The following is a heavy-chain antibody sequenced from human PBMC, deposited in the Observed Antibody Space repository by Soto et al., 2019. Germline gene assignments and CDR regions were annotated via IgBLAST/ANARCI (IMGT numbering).Heavy chain of an antibody. D-gene: IGHD3-10*01. V-gene: IGHV6-1*01. CDR2: TYYRSKWYN. J-gene: IGHJ6*02. CDR3: ARGSGSDYYYYYGMDV. Sequence: QSQTLSLTCAISGDSVSSNSAAWNWIRQSPSRGLEWLGRTYYRSKWYNDYAVSVKSRITINPDTSKNQFSLQLNSVTPEDTAVYYCARGSGSDYYYYYGMDVWGQGTTVTVSS. CDR1: GDSVSSNSAA.